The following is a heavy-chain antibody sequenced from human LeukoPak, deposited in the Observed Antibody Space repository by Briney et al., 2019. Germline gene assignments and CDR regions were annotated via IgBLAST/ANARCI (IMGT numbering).Heavy chain of an antibody. CDR2: ISYDGSNK. CDR3: ARRLTDSSGWRPFDI. CDR1: GFTFSSYA. V-gene: IGHV3-30-3*01. D-gene: IGHD6-19*01. Sequence: SGGSLRLSCAASGFTFSSYAMHWVRQAPGKGLEWVAVISYDGSNKYYADSVKGRFTISRDNSKNTLYLQMNSLRAEDTAVYYCARRLTDSSGWRPFDIWGQGTMVTVSS. J-gene: IGHJ3*02.